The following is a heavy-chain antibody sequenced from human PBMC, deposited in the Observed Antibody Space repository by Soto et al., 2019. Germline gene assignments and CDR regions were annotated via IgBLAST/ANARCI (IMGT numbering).Heavy chain of an antibody. D-gene: IGHD2-2*01. V-gene: IGHV4-59*01. CDR2: VYYSGAT. CDR1: NGSISNYY. J-gene: IGHJ4*02. Sequence: SETLSLTCTVSNGSISNYYWTWIRQPPGKGLEWIGFVYYSGATNYNPSLKSRVTMSVHTPKNQFSLKLRSVTPADTAIYYCARAPRDAIPDYWGQGTLVTVSS. CDR3: ARAPRDAIPDY.